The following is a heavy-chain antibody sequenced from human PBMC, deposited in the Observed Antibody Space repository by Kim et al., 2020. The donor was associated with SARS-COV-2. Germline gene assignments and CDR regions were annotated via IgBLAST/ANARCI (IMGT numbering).Heavy chain of an antibody. CDR3: ARGAVVLAPGGWYVDL. D-gene: IGHD3-3*02. Sequence: GGSLRLSCAASGFILSSYWMHWVRQAPGKGLEWVAGIRQDGSETYYVDSVKGRLTISRDNAESSLYLQMNTLRAEDTAVYYCARGAVVLAPGGWYVDLWGRGTLVTVSS. CDR2: IRQDGSET. V-gene: IGHV3-7*01. J-gene: IGHJ2*01. CDR1: GFILSSYW.